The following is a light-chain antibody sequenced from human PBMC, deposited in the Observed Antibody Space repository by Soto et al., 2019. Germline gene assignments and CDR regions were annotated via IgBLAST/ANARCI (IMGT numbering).Light chain of an antibody. J-gene: IGKJ4*01. CDR1: QSLLYISNNKNY. CDR3: HKNFFSPAT. CDR2: WAS. V-gene: IGKV4-1*01. Sequence: DIVMTQSPDSLAVSLGERATINCKSSQSLLYISNNKNYLAWYQQKPGQPPKLLIYWASTPESGVPDRFIGTWLEYNFTLTITNPQPEMVALYSGHKNFFSPATFGGGTKVEIK.